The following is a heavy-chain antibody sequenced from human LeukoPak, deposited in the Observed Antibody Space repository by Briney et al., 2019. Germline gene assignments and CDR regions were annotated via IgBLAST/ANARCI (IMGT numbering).Heavy chain of an antibody. Sequence: QPGGSLRLSCAASGFTFSSYGMHWVRQAPGKGLEWVAFIRYDGSNKYYADSVKGRFTISRDSSKNTLYLQMNSLRAEDTAVYYCAKPLGYCGSTSCQILDYWGRGTLVTVSS. CDR2: IRYDGSNK. CDR3: AKPLGYCGSTSCQILDY. D-gene: IGHD2-2*01. V-gene: IGHV3-30*02. CDR1: GFTFSSYG. J-gene: IGHJ4*02.